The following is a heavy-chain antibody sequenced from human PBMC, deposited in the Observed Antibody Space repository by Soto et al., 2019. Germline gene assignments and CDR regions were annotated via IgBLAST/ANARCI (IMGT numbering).Heavy chain of an antibody. CDR3: ARDKSTGRFDD. Sequence: QVQLQQWGAGLLKPSETLSLTCAVSGGSFSGYSWSWIRQPPGTGLEWIGEINHSGSTNYNPSLKSRVTISVDTSKNQFSLKLTSVTAADTAVYYCARDKSTGRFDDWGQGALVTVSS. J-gene: IGHJ4*02. CDR2: INHSGST. CDR1: GGSFSGYS. D-gene: IGHD2-8*02. V-gene: IGHV4-34*01.